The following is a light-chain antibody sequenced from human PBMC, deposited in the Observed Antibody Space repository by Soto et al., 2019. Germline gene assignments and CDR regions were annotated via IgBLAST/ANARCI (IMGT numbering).Light chain of an antibody. CDR2: GVS. CDR1: QSISSN. V-gene: IGKV3-15*01. CDR3: QQYKDWRT. Sequence: EIVMTQSPATLSVSPGERATLSCRASQSISSNLAWYQQKPGQAPRLLIYGVSTRATGIPAKFSGSGSGTEFTITIDSLQSEDFAVYYCQQYKDWRTFGQGTKLEIK. J-gene: IGKJ2*01.